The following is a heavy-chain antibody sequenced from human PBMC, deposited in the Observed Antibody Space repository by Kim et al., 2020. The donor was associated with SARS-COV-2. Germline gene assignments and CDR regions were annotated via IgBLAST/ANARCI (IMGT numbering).Heavy chain of an antibody. Sequence: GGSLRLSCAASGFTFSSYLMTWVRQAPGKGLEWVANIKQDGSEKYYVDFVKGRFTISRDNAKNSLYLQMISLRAEDTAVYYCARLKPDSLWFGMPSYYYYGMDVWGQGTTVTVSS. CDR3: ARLKPDSLWFGMPSYYYYGMDV. V-gene: IGHV3-7*01. CDR1: GFTFSSYL. CDR2: IKQDGSEK. D-gene: IGHD3-10*01. J-gene: IGHJ6*02.